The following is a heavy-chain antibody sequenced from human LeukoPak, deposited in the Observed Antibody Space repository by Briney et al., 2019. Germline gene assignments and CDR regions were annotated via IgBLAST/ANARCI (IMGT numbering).Heavy chain of an antibody. CDR1: GFTFSNSW. D-gene: IGHD3-3*01. Sequence: GGSLRLSCAASGFTFSNSWMTWVRQAPGKGLEWVANINQDGSEKYYVDSVKGRFTISRDNAKNSLYLQMNSLRAEDTAVYYCARGHAFSYYYYYMDVWGKGTTVTVSS. V-gene: IGHV3-7*01. J-gene: IGHJ6*03. CDR2: INQDGSEK. CDR3: ARGHAFSYYYYYMDV.